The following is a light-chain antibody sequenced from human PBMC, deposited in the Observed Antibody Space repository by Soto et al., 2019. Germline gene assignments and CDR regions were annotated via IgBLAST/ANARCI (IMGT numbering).Light chain of an antibody. Sequence: QSVLTQPAPVSGSPGQSITISCTGTSSDVGGYNYVSWYQQHPGKAPKLMIYEVSNRPSGVSNRFSGSKSGNTASLTISGLQAEDEADYYCSSYTSSSRYVFGTGTKVTVL. J-gene: IGLJ1*01. CDR1: SSDVGGYNY. CDR2: EVS. CDR3: SSYTSSSRYV. V-gene: IGLV2-14*01.